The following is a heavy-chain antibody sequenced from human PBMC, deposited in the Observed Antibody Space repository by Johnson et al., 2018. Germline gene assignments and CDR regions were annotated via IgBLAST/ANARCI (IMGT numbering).Heavy chain of an antibody. J-gene: IGHJ5*02. Sequence: QVQLQESGPGLVKPSETLSLTCTVSGGSISSYYWSWIRQPPGKGLEWIGYIYYSGSTNYNPSLKSRVTISVDTSKNQFSLKLSSVTAADTAVYYCARDLSSSWPTTNWFDPWGQGTLVTVSS. CDR2: IYYSGST. CDR1: GGSISSYY. D-gene: IGHD6-13*01. CDR3: ARDLSSSWPTTNWFDP. V-gene: IGHV4-59*01.